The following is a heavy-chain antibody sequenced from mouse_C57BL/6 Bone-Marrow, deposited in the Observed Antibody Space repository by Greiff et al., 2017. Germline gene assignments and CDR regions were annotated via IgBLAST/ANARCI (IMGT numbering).Heavy chain of an antibody. V-gene: IGHV1-53*01. Sequence: QVQLQQSGTELVKPGASVKLSCKASGYTFTSYWMHWVKQRPGQGLEWIGNINPSNGGTNYNEKFKSKATLTVDKSSSTAYMQLSSLTSEDSAVYYCARDISSYGYFEFWGTGTTVTVSS. CDR2: INPSNGGT. D-gene: IGHD1-1*01. CDR1: GYTFTSYW. J-gene: IGHJ1*03. CDR3: ARDISSYGYFEF.